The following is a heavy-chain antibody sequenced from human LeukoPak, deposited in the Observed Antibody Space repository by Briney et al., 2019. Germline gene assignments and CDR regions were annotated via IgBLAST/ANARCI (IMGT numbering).Heavy chain of an antibody. Sequence: ASVKVSCKASRYTFTDYYMHWVRQAPGQGLEWMGWISAYNGNTNYAQKFQGRVTMTTDTSTSTAYMELRSLRFDDTAVYYCARDDYGDYQRYWGQGTLVTVSS. CDR2: ISAYNGNT. J-gene: IGHJ4*02. D-gene: IGHD4-17*01. CDR3: ARDDYGDYQRY. CDR1: RYTFTDYY. V-gene: IGHV1-18*04.